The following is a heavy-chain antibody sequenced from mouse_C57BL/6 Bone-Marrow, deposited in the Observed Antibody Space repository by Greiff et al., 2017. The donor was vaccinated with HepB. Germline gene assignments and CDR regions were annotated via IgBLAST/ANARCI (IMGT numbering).Heavy chain of an antibody. Sequence: VQRVESGAELAKPGASVKLSCKASGYTFTSYWMHWVKQRPGQGLEWIGYINPSSGYTKYNQKFKDKATLTADKSSSTAYMQLSSLTYEDSAVYYCADDYEGYYAMDYWGQGTSVTVSS. CDR2: INPSSGYT. D-gene: IGHD2-4*01. CDR3: ADDYEGYYAMDY. CDR1: GYTFTSYW. V-gene: IGHV1-7*01. J-gene: IGHJ4*01.